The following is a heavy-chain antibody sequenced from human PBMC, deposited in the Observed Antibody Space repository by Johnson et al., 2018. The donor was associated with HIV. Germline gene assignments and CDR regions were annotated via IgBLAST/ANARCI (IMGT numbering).Heavy chain of an antibody. J-gene: IGHJ3*02. CDR1: AFTFSDYG. CDR2: IRSKVYGGTT. D-gene: IGHD1-26*01. CDR3: TRDGVKWDLLGAHNAFDI. Sequence: VQLVESGGGVVQPGGSLRLSCAASAFTFSDYGMHWVRQAPGKGLEWVGIIRSKVYGGTTRYAASVKGRFIISRDDSKSIAYLQMNSLKTEDTAVYYCTRDGVKWDLLGAHNAFDIWGQGTMVTVSS. V-gene: IGHV3-49*04.